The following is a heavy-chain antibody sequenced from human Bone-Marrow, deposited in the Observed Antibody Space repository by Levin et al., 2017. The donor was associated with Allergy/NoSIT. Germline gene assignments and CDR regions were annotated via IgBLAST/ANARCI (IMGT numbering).Heavy chain of an antibody. Sequence: GGSLRLSCAASGFTFSSYSLCWVRQAPGRGLEWVSFINGDSDYVYYADSVKGRFTISRDNARNSLFLQMNSLRAEDTAVFYCARVDNRGWESFDYWGQGTLVTVSS. CDR1: GFTFSSYS. J-gene: IGHJ4*02. CDR2: INGDSDYV. V-gene: IGHV3-21*01. CDR3: ARVDNRGWESFDY. D-gene: IGHD6-19*01.